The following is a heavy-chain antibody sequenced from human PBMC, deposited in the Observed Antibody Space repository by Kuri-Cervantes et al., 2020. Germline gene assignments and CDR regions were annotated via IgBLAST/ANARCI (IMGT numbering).Heavy chain of an antibody. Sequence: ASVKVSCKASGYTFTGYYMHWVRQAPGQGLEWMGWINPNSGGTNYAQKFQGRVTMTRDTSISTAYMELSRLRSDDTAVYYCARYHLTSRKGFDYWGQGTLVTVSS. CDR2: INPNSGGT. V-gene: IGHV1-2*02. CDR3: ARYHLTSRKGFDY. J-gene: IGHJ4*02. D-gene: IGHD2-2*01. CDR1: GYTFTGYY.